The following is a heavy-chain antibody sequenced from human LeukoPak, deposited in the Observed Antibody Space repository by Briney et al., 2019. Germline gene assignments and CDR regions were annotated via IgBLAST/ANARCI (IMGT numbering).Heavy chain of an antibody. CDR1: GGSISSSYY. V-gene: IGHV4-4*07. CDR3: ARVGVVVVPAAFGHKYYYYYMDV. CDR2: IYTSGST. D-gene: IGHD2-2*01. J-gene: IGHJ6*03. Sequence: SETLSLTCAVSGGSISSSYYWSWIRQPAGKGLEWIGRIYTSGSTNYNPSLKSRVTMSVDTSKNQFSLKLSSVTAADTAVYYCARVGVVVVPAAFGHKYYYYYMDVWGKGTTVTISS.